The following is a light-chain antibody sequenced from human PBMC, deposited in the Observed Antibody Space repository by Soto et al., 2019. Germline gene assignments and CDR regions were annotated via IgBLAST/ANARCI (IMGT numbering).Light chain of an antibody. V-gene: IGKV3-20*01. Sequence: EVVLTQSPATLSLSAGESATLXXRASQSVSGTYVAWYQQQPGQAPRXXRSGTSNRATGTPDRFSGSGAGTDFTLTISRLEPEDFAVYYCQQYGSPPSTFGQGTRLEIK. CDR1: QSVSGTY. CDR3: QQYGSPPST. J-gene: IGKJ5*01. CDR2: GTS.